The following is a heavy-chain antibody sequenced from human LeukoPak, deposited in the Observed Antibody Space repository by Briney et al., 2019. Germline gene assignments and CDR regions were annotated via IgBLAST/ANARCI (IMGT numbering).Heavy chain of an antibody. CDR3: ARDLSSAYVWPPYNWSDP. CDR2: IYSGGST. J-gene: IGHJ5*02. V-gene: IGHV3-53*01. D-gene: IGHD3-22*01. CDR1: GFIVSSNY. Sequence: GGSLRLSCAASGFIVSSNYMTWVRQAPGKGLEWVSVIYSGGSTSYADSVKGRFTISRDQSKNTVYLQMNSLRAEDTAVYYCARDLSSAYVWPPYNWSDPWGQGTLVTVSS.